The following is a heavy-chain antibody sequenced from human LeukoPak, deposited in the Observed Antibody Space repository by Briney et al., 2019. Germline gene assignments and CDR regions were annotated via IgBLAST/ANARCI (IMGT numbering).Heavy chain of an antibody. J-gene: IGHJ4*02. V-gene: IGHV1-2*02. CDR2: INPNSGGT. CDR3: ARDLTSHGDY. CDR1: GGTFSSYA. Sequence: ASVKVSCKASGGTFSSYAISWVRQAPGQGLEWMGWINPNSGGTNYAQSFQGRVTMTRDTSISTAYMELSSLRSDDTAVYYCARDLTSHGDYWGQGTLVTVSS.